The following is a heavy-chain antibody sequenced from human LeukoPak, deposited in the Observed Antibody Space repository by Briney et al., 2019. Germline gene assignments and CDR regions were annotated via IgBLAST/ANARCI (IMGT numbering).Heavy chain of an antibody. D-gene: IGHD3-3*01. J-gene: IGHJ4*02. CDR1: GFTFSSYA. CDR2: ISYDGSNK. Sequence: PAGGSLRLSCAASGFTFSSYAMHWVRQAPGKGLEWVAVISYDGSNKYYADSVKGRFTISRDNSKNTLYLQMNSLRAEDTAVYYCARDLRGWVPIDFWSGYPDYWGQGTLVTVSS. V-gene: IGHV3-30-3*01. CDR3: ARDLRGWVPIDFWSGYPDY.